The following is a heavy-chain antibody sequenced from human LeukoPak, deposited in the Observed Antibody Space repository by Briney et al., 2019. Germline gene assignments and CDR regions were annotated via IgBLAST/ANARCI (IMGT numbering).Heavy chain of an antibody. J-gene: IGHJ6*03. Sequence: PSQTLSLTCTVSGGSISSGSYYWSWIRQPAGKGLEWIGRIYTSGSTNYNPSLKSRVTISVDTSKNQFSLKLSSVTAADTAVYYCARDQGGPSYYYYMDVWGKGTTVTVSS. CDR1: GGSISSGSYY. V-gene: IGHV4-61*02. CDR3: ARDQGGPSYYYYMDV. CDR2: IYTSGST. D-gene: IGHD3-16*01.